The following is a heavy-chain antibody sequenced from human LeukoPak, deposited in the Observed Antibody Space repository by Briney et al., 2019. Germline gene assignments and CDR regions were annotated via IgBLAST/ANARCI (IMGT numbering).Heavy chain of an antibody. D-gene: IGHD2-15*01. CDR2: IYYSGST. J-gene: IGHJ6*02. V-gene: IGHV4-59*01. CDR1: SGSISNYY. Sequence: ASETLSLTCTISSGSISNYYWSWIRQPPGKGLEWIGYIYYSGSTNYNPSLKSRVTISVDTSKNQFSLKLSSVTAADTAVYYCARAATLVYYYGMDVWGQGTTVTVSS. CDR3: ARAATLVYYYGMDV.